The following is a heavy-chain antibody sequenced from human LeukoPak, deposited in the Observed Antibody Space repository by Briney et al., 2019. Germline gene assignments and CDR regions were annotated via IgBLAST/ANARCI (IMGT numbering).Heavy chain of an antibody. J-gene: IGHJ5*02. CDR2: IYDRGST. CDR1: GASISSHY. D-gene: IGHD1-26*01. V-gene: IGHV4-59*11. Sequence: SETLSLTCTVTGASISSHYWCWIRQTPGTGLEWIGDIYDRGSTTYNPSLKSRVSILVDTSRNQFSLNLRSVTAADTAVYYCAKIEVGRFDPWGQGTLVTVSS. CDR3: AKIEVGRFDP.